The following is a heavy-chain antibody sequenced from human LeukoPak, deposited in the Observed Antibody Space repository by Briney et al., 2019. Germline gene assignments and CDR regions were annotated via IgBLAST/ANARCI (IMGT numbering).Heavy chain of an antibody. D-gene: IGHD2-15*01. CDR3: ARDRLIGGRGDAFDI. Sequence: GGSLRLSCAASGFTFTSYAMHWVRQAPGKGLEWVAIISYDGGYKYYADSVRGRFTISRDNSKNTLYLEMNSLKPEDTAMFYCARDRLIGGRGDAFDIWGQGTLVTVSS. J-gene: IGHJ3*02. CDR1: GFTFTSYA. CDR2: ISYDGGYK. V-gene: IGHV3-30*04.